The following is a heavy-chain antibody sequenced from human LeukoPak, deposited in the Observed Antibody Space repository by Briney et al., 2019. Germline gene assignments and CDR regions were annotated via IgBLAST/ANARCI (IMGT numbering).Heavy chain of an antibody. CDR1: GFTFSSYW. Sequence: GGSLRLSCAASGFTFSSYWMSWVRQAPGKGLEWVANIKQDGSEKYYVDSVKGRFTISRDNAKNSLYLQMNSLRAEDTAVYYCAREDCSSTSCYLSMDVWGKGTTVTVSS. CDR3: AREDCSSTSCYLSMDV. CDR2: IKQDGSEK. V-gene: IGHV3-7*01. D-gene: IGHD2-2*01. J-gene: IGHJ6*03.